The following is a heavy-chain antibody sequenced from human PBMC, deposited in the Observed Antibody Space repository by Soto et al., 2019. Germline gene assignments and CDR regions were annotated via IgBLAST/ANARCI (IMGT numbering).Heavy chain of an antibody. CDR1: GYTFTGYY. Sequence: ASVKVSCKASGYTFTGYYMHWVRHAPGQGLEWMGWINPNSGGTNYAQKFQGRVTMTRDTSISTAYMELSRLRSDDTAVYYCARRHSSSWYRRGYYYYGMDVWGQGTTVTVSS. CDR3: ARRHSSSWYRRGYYYYGMDV. D-gene: IGHD6-13*01. CDR2: INPNSGGT. J-gene: IGHJ6*02. V-gene: IGHV1-2*02.